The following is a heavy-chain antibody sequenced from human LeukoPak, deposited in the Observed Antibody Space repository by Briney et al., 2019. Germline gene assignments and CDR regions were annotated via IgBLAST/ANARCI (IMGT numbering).Heavy chain of an antibody. CDR1: GFSFSNYG. Sequence: GGSLRLSCAASGFSFSNYGMNWVRQAPGKGLEWVAFIRYDDADKYYVDSVKGRFTISRDSSNSTLYLQMNSLRAEDTAVYYCAKGPRFDWLFAQGDYWGQGTLVTVSS. CDR3: AKGPRFDWLFAQGDY. CDR2: IRYDDADK. V-gene: IGHV3-30*02. J-gene: IGHJ4*02. D-gene: IGHD3-9*01.